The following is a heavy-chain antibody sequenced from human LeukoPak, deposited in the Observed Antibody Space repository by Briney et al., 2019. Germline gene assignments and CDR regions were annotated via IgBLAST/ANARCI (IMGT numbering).Heavy chain of an antibody. CDR2: ISWNSGSI. J-gene: IGHJ5*02. CDR1: GFTFDDYA. V-gene: IGHV3-9*01. Sequence: GRSLRLSCAASGFTFDDYAMHWVRHAPGKGLEWVSGISWNSGSIVYADSVKGRFTISRDNAKNSLYLQMNSLRAEDTALYYCAKDTSDYGDFYNWFDPWGQGTLVTVSS. D-gene: IGHD4-17*01. CDR3: AKDTSDYGDFYNWFDP.